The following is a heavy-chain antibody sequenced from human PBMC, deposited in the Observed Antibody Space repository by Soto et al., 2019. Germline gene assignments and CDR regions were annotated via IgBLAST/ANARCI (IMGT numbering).Heavy chain of an antibody. CDR1: GFTFSSYW. D-gene: IGHD3-3*01. CDR3: ARDGLSYYDFWSGYYSAYYGMDV. J-gene: IGHJ6*02. Sequence: GGSLRLSCAASGFTFSSYWMHWVRQAPGKGLVWVSRSNSDGSSTSYADSMKGRFTISRDNAKNTLYLQMNSLRAEDTAVYYCARDGLSYYDFWSGYYSAYYGMDVWGQGTTVTVSS. CDR2: SNSDGSST. V-gene: IGHV3-74*01.